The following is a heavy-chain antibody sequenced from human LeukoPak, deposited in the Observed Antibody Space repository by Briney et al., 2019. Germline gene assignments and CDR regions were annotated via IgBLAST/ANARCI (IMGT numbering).Heavy chain of an antibody. CDR3: ARDKSELFDY. CDR1: GFTFSSYA. Sequence: GGSQRLSCEASGFTFSSYAMNWVRQAPGKGLEWVAVISYDGSNKYYADSVKGRFTISRDNSKNTLYLQMNSLRAEDTAVYYCARDKSELFDYWGQGTLVTISS. J-gene: IGHJ4*02. D-gene: IGHD1-26*01. V-gene: IGHV3-30-3*01. CDR2: ISYDGSNK.